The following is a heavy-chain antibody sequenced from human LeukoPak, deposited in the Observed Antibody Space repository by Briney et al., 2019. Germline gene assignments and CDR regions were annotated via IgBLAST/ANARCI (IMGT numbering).Heavy chain of an antibody. V-gene: IGHV3-23*01. CDR2: ISGSGGST. CDR1: GFTFSSYA. D-gene: IGHD6-13*01. CDR3: AKDSGYSSSWYDFDY. Sequence: PGGSLRLSCAASGFTFSSYAMTWVRQAPGKGLEWVPAISGSGGSTYYADSVKGRFTMSRDNSKNTLYLQMSSLRAEDTAVYYCAKDSGYSSSWYDFDYWGQGTLVTVSS. J-gene: IGHJ4*02.